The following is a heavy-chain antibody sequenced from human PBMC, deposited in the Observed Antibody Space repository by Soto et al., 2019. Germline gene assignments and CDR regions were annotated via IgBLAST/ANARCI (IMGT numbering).Heavy chain of an antibody. CDR3: TALSGRHSMVRGVIDFDY. J-gene: IGHJ4*02. CDR2: IVVGSGNT. Sequence: SVKVSCKASGFTFTSFPVQGVRQARGQRLEWIGWIVVGSGNTNYAQKFQERVTITRDMSTSTAYMELSSLRSEDTAVYYCTALSGRHSMVRGVIDFDYWGQGTLVTVSS. V-gene: IGHV1-58*01. CDR1: GFTFTSFP. D-gene: IGHD3-10*01.